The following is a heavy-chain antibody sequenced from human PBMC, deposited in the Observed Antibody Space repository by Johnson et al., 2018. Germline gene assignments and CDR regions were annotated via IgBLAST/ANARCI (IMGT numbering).Heavy chain of an antibody. CDR2: FHSDGCAP. CDR3: SRGDYEAFTL. J-gene: IGHJ3*01. V-gene: IGHV3-74*01. D-gene: IGHD4-17*01. CDR1: GFTFSYYW. Sequence: VQLQESGGGLVQPGGSXRLSCAASGFTFSYYWMHWVRHAPGKGRVWVSRFHSDGCAPTYADSVKGRFTISRDNAGNTGDRQMNSLGFEDTAVYFCSRGDYEAFTLWGQGTTVTVSS.